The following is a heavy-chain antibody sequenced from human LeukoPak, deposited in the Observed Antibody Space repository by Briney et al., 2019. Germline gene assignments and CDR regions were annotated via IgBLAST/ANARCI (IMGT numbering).Heavy chain of an antibody. Sequence: ASVKVSCKSSGYSFTGHHIHWVRQAPGQGLEWMGWINPNSGGTNYAQKFQGRDTMTRDTSISTAYMELSRLTSDDTALYYCAKTRRDGYNCDLDFWGQGTLVTVSS. CDR1: GYSFTGHH. J-gene: IGHJ4*02. D-gene: IGHD5-24*01. CDR3: AKTRRDGYNCDLDF. CDR2: INPNSGGT. V-gene: IGHV1-2*02.